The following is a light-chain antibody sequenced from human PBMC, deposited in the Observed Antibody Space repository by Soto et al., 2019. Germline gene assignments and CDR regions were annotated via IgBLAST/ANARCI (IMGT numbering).Light chain of an antibody. CDR3: QQYDSFPRT. V-gene: IGKV1-5*01. Sequence: DIQMTQSPSTLSASVGERVTITCRASQSISNWLAWYQQKPGQAPKLLIYDASNLQGGVPSRFSGSGSGTEFTLTISGLQPDDFASYCCQQYDSFPRTFGQGTKVEIK. CDR2: DAS. CDR1: QSISNW. J-gene: IGKJ1*01.